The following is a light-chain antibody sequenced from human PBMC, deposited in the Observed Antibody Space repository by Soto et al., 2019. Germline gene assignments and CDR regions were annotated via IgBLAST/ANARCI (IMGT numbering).Light chain of an antibody. J-gene: IGLJ1*01. CDR1: SNDVGSYNL. V-gene: IGLV2-23*02. Sequence: QSVLTQPASVSGSPGQSITISCTGTSNDVGSYNLVSWYQQHPGKAPNLMIYEVIKRPSGVSNRFSGSKSGNTASLTISGPQAEDEADYYCCSYAGSSTFHVFGTGTKVTVL. CDR2: EVI. CDR3: CSYAGSSTFHV.